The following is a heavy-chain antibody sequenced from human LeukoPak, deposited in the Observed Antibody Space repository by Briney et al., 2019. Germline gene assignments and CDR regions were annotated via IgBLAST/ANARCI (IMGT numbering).Heavy chain of an antibody. J-gene: IGHJ4*02. CDR2: ISSSSSYI. CDR1: GFTFSSYS. D-gene: IGHD5-12*01. V-gene: IGHV3-21*01. CDR3: ARDGYSGYDRGAFDY. Sequence: GGSLRLSCAASGFTFSSYSMNWVRQAPGKGLEWVSSISSSSSYIYYADSVKGRFTISRDNAKNSLYLQMNSLRAEDTAVYYCARDGYSGYDRGAFDYWGQGTLVTVSS.